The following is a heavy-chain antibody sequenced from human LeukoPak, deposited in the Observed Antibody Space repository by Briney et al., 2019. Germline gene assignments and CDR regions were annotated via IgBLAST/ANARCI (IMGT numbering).Heavy chain of an antibody. D-gene: IGHD6-13*01. CDR3: AKRGLAAALFR. J-gene: IGHJ4*02. V-gene: IGHV3-23*01. Sequence: GGSLRLSCAASGFTFSSYAITWVRQAPGKGLEWVSSIRSTGDSTFYADSVKGRFTISRDNSKDTLYLQMNRLRAEDTAVYYCAKRGLAAALFRWGQGTLVTVSS. CDR1: GFTFSSYA. CDR2: IRSTGDST.